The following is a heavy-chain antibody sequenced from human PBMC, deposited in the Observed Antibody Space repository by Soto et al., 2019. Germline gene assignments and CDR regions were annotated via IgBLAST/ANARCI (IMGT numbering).Heavy chain of an antibody. D-gene: IGHD2-8*01. CDR2: INPESGNP. V-gene: IGHV1-2*02. CDR1: GYTFTDYY. J-gene: IGHJ4*02. CDR3: ASEDCTNTNCLKGFHY. Sequence: QVQMVQSGAEVKKPGDSVKVSCKASGYTFTDYYMHWVRQAPGQGFEWVGGINPESGNPKYVPKFQGRVTVTRDTSTSTAYMELNGLTSDDTAVYYSASEDCTNTNCLKGFHYWGQGTLVTVSS.